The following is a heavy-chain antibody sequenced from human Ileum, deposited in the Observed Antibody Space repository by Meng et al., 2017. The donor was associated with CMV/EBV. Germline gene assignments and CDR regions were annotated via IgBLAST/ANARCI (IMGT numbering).Heavy chain of an antibody. J-gene: IGHJ4*02. D-gene: IGHD3-3*01. Sequence: QPQRQEPGPGLVKPSETLSLTCTASGGSTTSSTYYWGWIRQPPGKGLEWIGSVYYSGTTYYNPSLKSRVNMSIDTSKNRFSLKLSSATAADTAVYYCARNVGFYSSQIAYWGQGALVTVSS. CDR1: GGSTTSSTYY. V-gene: IGHV4-39*07. CDR3: ARNVGFYSSQIAY. CDR2: VYYSGTT.